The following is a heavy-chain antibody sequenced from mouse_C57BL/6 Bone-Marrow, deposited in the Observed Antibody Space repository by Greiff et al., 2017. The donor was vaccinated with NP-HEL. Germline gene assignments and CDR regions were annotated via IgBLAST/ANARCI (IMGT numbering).Heavy chain of an antibody. CDR1: GYTFTSYW. CDR3: ARDYGSFYFDY. CDR2: INPSSGYT. J-gene: IGHJ2*01. D-gene: IGHD1-1*01. V-gene: IGHV1-7*01. Sequence: VQLQESGAELAKPGASVKLSCKASGYTFTSYWMHWVKQRPGQGLEWIGYINPSSGYTKYNQKFKDKATFTADKSSSTAYMQLSSLTYEDSAVYYCARDYGSFYFDYWGQGTTLTVSS.